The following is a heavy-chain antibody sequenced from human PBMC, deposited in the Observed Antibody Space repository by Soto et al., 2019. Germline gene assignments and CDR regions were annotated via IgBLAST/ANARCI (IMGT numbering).Heavy chain of an antibody. Sequence: SVKVSCKASGYTFTGYDMHWVRQAPGQGLEWMGWINPNSGGTNYAQKFQGWVTMTRDTSISTAYMELSRLRSDDTAVYYCATLAAAGRPFDYWGQGTLVTVSS. CDR1: GYTFTGYD. CDR3: ATLAAAGRPFDY. D-gene: IGHD6-13*01. V-gene: IGHV1-2*04. J-gene: IGHJ4*02. CDR2: INPNSGGT.